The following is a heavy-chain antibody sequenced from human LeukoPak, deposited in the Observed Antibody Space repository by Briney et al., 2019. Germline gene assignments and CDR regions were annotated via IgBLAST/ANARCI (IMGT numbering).Heavy chain of an antibody. CDR3: AASTKHTAMVDY. CDR1: GFTFSSYS. D-gene: IGHD5-18*01. CDR2: IGSSSTYI. J-gene: IGHJ4*02. Sequence: GGSLRLSCAASGFTFSSYSMNWVRQAPGKGLEWVSSIGSSSTYIYYADSVKGRFTISRDNAKNSLYLQMNSLRAEDTAVYYYAASTKHTAMVDYWGQGTLVTVSS. V-gene: IGHV3-21*01.